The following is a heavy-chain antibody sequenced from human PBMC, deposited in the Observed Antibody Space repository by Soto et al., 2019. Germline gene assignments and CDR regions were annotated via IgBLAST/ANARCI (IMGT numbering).Heavy chain of an antibody. J-gene: IGHJ4*02. CDR3: AQIDYAPYFDY. CDR1: GGSISSGDYY. D-gene: IGHD4-17*01. CDR2: IYYSGST. V-gene: IGHV4-30-4*01. Sequence: QVQLQESGPGLVKPSQTLSLTCTVSGGSISSGDYYWSWNRQPPGKGLEWIGYIYYSGSTYYNPSLRRRVTISVDTSKNPFSLKLSSVTAADTAVYYCAQIDYAPYFDYWGQGTLVTVSS.